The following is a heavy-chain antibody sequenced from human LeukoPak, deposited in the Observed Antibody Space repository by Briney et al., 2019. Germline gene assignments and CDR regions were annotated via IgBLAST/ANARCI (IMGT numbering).Heavy chain of an antibody. V-gene: IGHV3-7*01. CDR2: INQDGTEK. D-gene: IGHD1-14*01. J-gene: IGHJ4*02. Sequence: GESLRLSCAASGFTFTTYWMAWVRQFPGKGLEWVANINQDGTEKYSVDSVKGRFTISRDNAKNSLYLQMNSLRDEDTAVYYCARGTLNIPGEQGAFDYWGQGTLVTVSS. CDR1: GFTFTTYW. CDR3: ARGTLNIPGEQGAFDY.